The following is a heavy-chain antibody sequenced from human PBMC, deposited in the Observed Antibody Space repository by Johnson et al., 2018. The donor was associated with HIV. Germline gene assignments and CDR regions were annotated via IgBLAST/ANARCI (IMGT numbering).Heavy chain of an antibody. CDR1: GFTFSTYG. V-gene: IGHV3-74*01. Sequence: VESGGGLIQPGGSLRLSCVVSGFTFSTYGMHWVRQAPGKGLVWVSRISSDGSSTYYADSVKGRFTISRDNAKNTMFVQMNTLRPEDTALYYCARQTLRAFDVWGPGTMVTVSS. J-gene: IGHJ3*01. CDR2: ISSDGSST. CDR3: ARQTLRAFDV.